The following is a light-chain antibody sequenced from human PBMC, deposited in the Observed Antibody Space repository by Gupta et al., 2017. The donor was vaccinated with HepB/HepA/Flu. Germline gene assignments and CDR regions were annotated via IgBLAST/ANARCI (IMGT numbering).Light chain of an antibody. CDR2: GTS. CDR3: QQYGGSVWT. Sequence: PGESATLSCRASEIVSSTYLSWHQQKPGQPPRLLIYGTSNRATGIPDRFTGRGSDTDFTLTISKLEPEDFAVYFCQQYGGSVWTFGQGTKVELK. J-gene: IGKJ1*01. V-gene: IGKV3-20*01. CDR1: EIVSSTY.